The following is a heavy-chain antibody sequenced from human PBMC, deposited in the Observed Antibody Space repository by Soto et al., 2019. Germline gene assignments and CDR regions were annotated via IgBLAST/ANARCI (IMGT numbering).Heavy chain of an antibody. V-gene: IGHV3-23*01. J-gene: IGHJ4*02. CDR3: AKAGDIVVVVAVDYYFDY. CDR1: GFTFSSYA. CDR2: ISGSGGST. D-gene: IGHD2-15*01. Sequence: GSLRLSCAASGFTFSSYAMSWVRQAPGKGLEWVSAISGSGGSTYYADSVKGRFTISRDNSKNTLYLQMNSLRAEDTAVYYCAKAGDIVVVVAVDYYFDYWGQGTLVTVSS.